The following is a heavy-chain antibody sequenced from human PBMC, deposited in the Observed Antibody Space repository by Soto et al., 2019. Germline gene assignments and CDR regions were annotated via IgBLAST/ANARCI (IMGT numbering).Heavy chain of an antibody. D-gene: IGHD5-12*01. CDR3: ARELGSGYDPSLGYYYGMDV. Sequence: SETLSLTCTVSGGSISSGGYYWSWIRQHPGKGLEWIGYIYYSGSTYYNPSLKSRVTISVDTSKNQFSLKLSSVTAADTAVYYCARELGSGYDPSLGYYYGMDVWGQGTTVTVSS. J-gene: IGHJ6*02. CDR2: IYYSGST. V-gene: IGHV4-31*03. CDR1: GGSISSGGYY.